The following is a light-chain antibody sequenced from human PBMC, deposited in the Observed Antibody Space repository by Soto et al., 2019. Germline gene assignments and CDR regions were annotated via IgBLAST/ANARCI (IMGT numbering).Light chain of an antibody. Sequence: DIQMTQSPSSLSASVGDRVTITCRASQSISTYLNWYQHKPEKAPKLLIYASSSLQSGVPSSFSGSGSGTDFTLTINSLQPEDFATYYCQQSYSTPYTFGQWTKLEIK. CDR2: ASS. J-gene: IGKJ2*01. CDR1: QSISTY. CDR3: QQSYSTPYT. V-gene: IGKV1-39*01.